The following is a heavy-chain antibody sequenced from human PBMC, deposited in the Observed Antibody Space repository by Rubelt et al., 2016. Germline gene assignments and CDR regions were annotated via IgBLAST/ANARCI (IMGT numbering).Heavy chain of an antibody. J-gene: IGHJ4*02. CDR1: GFTFSSYA. CDR2: ISGSGGST. V-gene: IGHV3-23*01. Sequence: EVQLLESGGGLVQPGGSLRLSCAASGFTFSSYAMSWVRQAPGKGLEWVSAISGSGGSTYFADSVKGRFTLSRDHSKNTLYLQMNSLRAEDTAVYYCAKGLSGSGTNDYWGQGTLVTVSS. D-gene: IGHD3-10*01. CDR3: AKGLSGSGTNDY.